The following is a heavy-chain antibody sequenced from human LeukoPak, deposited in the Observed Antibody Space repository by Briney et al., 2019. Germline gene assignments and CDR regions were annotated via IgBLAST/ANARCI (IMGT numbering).Heavy chain of an antibody. Sequence: SETLSLTCAVYGGSFGGYYWSWIRQPPGKGLEWIGEINHSGSTNHNPSLKSRVTISVDTSKNQFSLKLSSVTAADTAVYYCARHGSGHDYWGQGTLVTVSS. CDR2: INHSGST. J-gene: IGHJ4*02. CDR1: GGSFGGYY. V-gene: IGHV4-34*01. CDR3: ARHGSGHDY. D-gene: IGHD3-10*01.